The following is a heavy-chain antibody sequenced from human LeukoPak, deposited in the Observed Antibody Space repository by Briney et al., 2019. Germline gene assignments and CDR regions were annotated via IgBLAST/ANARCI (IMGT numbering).Heavy chain of an antibody. Sequence: ASVKVSCKASGYTFTSYGISWVRQAPGQGLEWMGWISAYNGNTNYAQKLQGRVTMTTDTSTSTAYMELRSLRSDDTAVYYCASYYYGSGSYYNAGAFDIWGQGTVVTVSS. CDR3: ASYYYGSGSYYNAGAFDI. CDR1: GYTFTSYG. CDR2: ISAYNGNT. D-gene: IGHD3-10*01. J-gene: IGHJ3*02. V-gene: IGHV1-18*01.